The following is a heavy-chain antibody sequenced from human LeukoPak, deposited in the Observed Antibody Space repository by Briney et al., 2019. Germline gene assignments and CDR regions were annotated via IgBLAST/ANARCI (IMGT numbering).Heavy chain of an antibody. J-gene: IGHJ4*02. Sequence: GESLKISCRGSGYSFTTYWIGWVRQMPGKGLEWMGTIDPSDSYTNYSPSFQGHVSISVDKSISTAYLQWSSLKASDTAMYYCARHLYGSVTYNVDYWGQGTLVTVSS. CDR3: ARHLYGSVTYNVDY. CDR1: GYSFTTYW. V-gene: IGHV5-10-1*01. D-gene: IGHD3-10*01. CDR2: IDPSDSYT.